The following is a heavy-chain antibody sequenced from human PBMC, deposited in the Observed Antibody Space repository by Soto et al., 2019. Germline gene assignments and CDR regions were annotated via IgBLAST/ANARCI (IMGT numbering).Heavy chain of an antibody. CDR1: GGTFSSYA. CDR2: IIPIFGTA. CDR3: ARGKYQLPGVLDYYYGMDG. Sequence: ASVKVSCKASGGTFSSYAISWVRQAPGEGREWMGGIIPIFGTANYAQKFQGRVTITADKSTSTAYMELSSLRSEDTAVYYCARGKYQLPGVLDYYYGMDGWGQGTTVTVS. D-gene: IGHD2-2*01. J-gene: IGHJ6*02. V-gene: IGHV1-69*06.